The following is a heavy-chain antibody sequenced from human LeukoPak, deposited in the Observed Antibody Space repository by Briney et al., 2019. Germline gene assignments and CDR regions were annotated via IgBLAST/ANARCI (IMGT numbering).Heavy chain of an antibody. D-gene: IGHD4-17*01. CDR2: FYTIGST. V-gene: IGHV4-4*07. CDR3: ARSAPSVTSYYFDS. CDR1: GDSISRYY. Sequence: SETLSLTCTVSGDSISRYYWSWIRQPAGKGLEWIGRFYTIGSTNYNPPLKSRVTLSLDTSKNQFSLTLNSVTAADTAVYYCARSAPSVTSYYFDSWGQGTLVTVSS. J-gene: IGHJ4*02.